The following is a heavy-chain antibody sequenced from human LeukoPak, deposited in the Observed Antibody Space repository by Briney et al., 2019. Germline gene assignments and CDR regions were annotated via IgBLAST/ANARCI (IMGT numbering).Heavy chain of an antibody. V-gene: IGHV1-18*01. CDR2: ISAYNGNT. CDR3: ARDQRFLEWLYYDYYYYGMDV. Sequence: ASVTVSCTASGYTFTSYGISWVRQAPGQGLEWMGWISAYNGNTNYAQKLQGRVTMTTDTSTSTAYMELRSLRSDDTAVYYCARDQRFLEWLYYDYYYYGMDVWGQGTTVTVSS. D-gene: IGHD3-3*01. CDR1: GYTFTSYG. J-gene: IGHJ6*02.